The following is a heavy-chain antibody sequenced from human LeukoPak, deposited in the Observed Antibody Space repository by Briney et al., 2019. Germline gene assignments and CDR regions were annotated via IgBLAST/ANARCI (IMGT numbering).Heavy chain of an antibody. CDR1: GGTFISYA. J-gene: IGHJ6*02. CDR3: ARDGGSGSYYYYGMDV. CDR2: IIPILGIA. Sequence: SVKVSCKASGGTFISYAISWVRQAPGQGLEWMGRIIPILGIANYAQKFQGRVTITADESTSTAYMELSSLRSEDTAVYYCARDGGSGSYYYYGMDVWGQGTTVTVSS. V-gene: IGHV1-69*04. D-gene: IGHD3-10*01.